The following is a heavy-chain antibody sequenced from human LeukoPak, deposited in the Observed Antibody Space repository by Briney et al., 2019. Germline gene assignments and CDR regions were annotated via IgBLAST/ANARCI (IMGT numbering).Heavy chain of an antibody. Sequence: GGSLRLSCAASGFTFSSYAMHWVRQAPGKGLEWVAVISYDGSNKYYADSVKGRFTISRDNSKNTLYLQMNSPRAEDTAVYYCARGPYYDFWSGYYVEYYYYGMDVWGQGTTVTVSS. J-gene: IGHJ6*02. CDR2: ISYDGSNK. CDR3: ARGPYYDFWSGYYVEYYYYGMDV. CDR1: GFTFSSYA. D-gene: IGHD3-3*01. V-gene: IGHV3-30-3*01.